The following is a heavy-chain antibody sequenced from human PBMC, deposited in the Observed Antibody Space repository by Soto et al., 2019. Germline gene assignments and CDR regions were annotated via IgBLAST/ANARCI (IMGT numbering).Heavy chain of an antibody. CDR2: ISYDGSNK. J-gene: IGHJ4*02. D-gene: IGHD6-25*01. V-gene: IGHV3-30-3*01. CDR1: GFTFSSYA. Sequence: QVQLVESGGGVVQPGRSLRLSCAASGFTFSSYAMHWVRQAPGKGLEWVAVISYDGSNKYYADCVKGRFTISRDNSKNTRYLQMNSLRAEDTAVYYCARDWGKSGSGGPDYWGQGTLVTVSS. CDR3: ARDWGKSGSGGPDY.